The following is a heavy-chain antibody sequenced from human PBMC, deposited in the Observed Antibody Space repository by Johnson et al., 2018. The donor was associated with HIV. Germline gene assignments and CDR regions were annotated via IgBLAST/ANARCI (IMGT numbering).Heavy chain of an antibody. V-gene: IGHV3-11*04. CDR2: ISWSGRTI. D-gene: IGHD2-2*01. J-gene: IGHJ3*02. CDR1: GFTVSSNY. CDR3: AIPLGVPTDDDAFDI. Sequence: QVQLVESGGGLVQPGGSLRLSCAASGFTVSSNYMTWIRQAPGKGLEWISYISWSGRTIYYADSVKGRFTISRDNSKNTLYLQMNSLRAEDTAVYYCAIPLGVPTDDDAFDIWGQGTMVTVSS.